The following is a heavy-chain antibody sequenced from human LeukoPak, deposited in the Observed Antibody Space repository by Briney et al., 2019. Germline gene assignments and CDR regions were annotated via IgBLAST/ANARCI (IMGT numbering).Heavy chain of an antibody. D-gene: IGHD6-13*01. CDR2: IKYDGSEK. Sequence: GGSLRLSCAASGFTFSSYWMSWVRQAPGKGLEWVANIKYDGSEKDYVDSAKGRFTISRDNAKNSLYLQMNSLRAEDTAVYYCARDIEAAGLFFDYWGQGTLVTVSS. CDR3: ARDIEAAGLFFDY. J-gene: IGHJ4*02. V-gene: IGHV3-7*01. CDR1: GFTFSSYW.